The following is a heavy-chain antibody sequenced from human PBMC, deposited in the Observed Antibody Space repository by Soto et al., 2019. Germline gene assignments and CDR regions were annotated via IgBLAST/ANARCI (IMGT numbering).Heavy chain of an antibody. V-gene: IGHV3-23*01. CDR2: ISGSGGST. D-gene: IGHD7-27*01. J-gene: IGHJ4*02. CDR1: GLNFSSYA. Sequence: GSLGLSCAASGLNFSSYAMSWVRQAPGKGLEWVSAISGSGGSTYYADSVKGRFTFSRDNSKNTLYLQMNSLRAEDTAVYYCAKLGIAGPYYFDYWGQGTLVTVSS. CDR3: AKLGIAGPYYFDY.